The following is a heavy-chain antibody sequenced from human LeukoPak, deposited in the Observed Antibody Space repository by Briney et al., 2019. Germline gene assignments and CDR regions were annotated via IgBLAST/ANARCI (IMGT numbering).Heavy chain of an antibody. V-gene: IGHV3-53*01. Sequence: GGSPRLSRAVSGFSVSYNHMSWVRQAPGKGLEWVSIIYSGGSTYYADSVKGRFTISRDNSKNTLYLQMNSLRGEDTAVYYCARPRERSTTSCCDFDYWSQGALVTVSS. CDR3: ARPRERSTTSCCDFDY. D-gene: IGHD2-2*01. J-gene: IGHJ4*02. CDR2: IYSGGST. CDR1: GFSVSYNH.